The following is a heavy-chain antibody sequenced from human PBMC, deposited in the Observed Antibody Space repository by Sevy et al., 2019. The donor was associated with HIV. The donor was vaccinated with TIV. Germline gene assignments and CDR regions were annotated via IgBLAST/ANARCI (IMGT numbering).Heavy chain of an antibody. CDR3: AREGTKGVWFDP. D-gene: IGHD3-16*01. Sequence: SETLSLTCTVSGGSINRGDYYWSWIRQHPEKGLEWIGYIFHTGSTYYNRSFKSRATISVDTSKNQFSLKLSLMTAADTAVYYCAREGTKGVWFDPWGQGTLVTVSS. CDR2: IFHTGST. V-gene: IGHV4-31*03. J-gene: IGHJ5*02. CDR1: GGSINRGDYY.